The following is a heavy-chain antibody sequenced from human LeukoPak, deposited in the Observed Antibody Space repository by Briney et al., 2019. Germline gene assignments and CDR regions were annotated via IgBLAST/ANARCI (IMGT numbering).Heavy chain of an antibody. CDR1: GFSFSSYE. D-gene: IGHD3-3*01. CDR2: ISSGGSTI. Sequence: GGSLRLSCAASGFSFSSYEMNWVRQAPGRGLEWVSYISSGGSTIYYADSVKGRFTISRDNAKNSLYLQMNSLRAEDTAVYYCARDNAGRTYYDFWSGSSRYYYYGMDVWGQGTTVTVSS. V-gene: IGHV3-48*03. J-gene: IGHJ6*02. CDR3: ARDNAGRTYYDFWSGSSRYYYYGMDV.